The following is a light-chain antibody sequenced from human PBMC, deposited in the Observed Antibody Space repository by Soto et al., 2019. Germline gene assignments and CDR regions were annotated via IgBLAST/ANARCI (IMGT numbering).Light chain of an antibody. J-gene: IGKJ2*01. CDR1: QSIGYS. CDR3: QQYKNWYT. V-gene: IGKV3-15*01. Sequence: IVMTQSPATMSVSPGERVTLSCRASQSIGYSLAWYQQKPGQAHRLLIQRASHRATGIPVRFSGSGSGTEFTLTISSQQSEDFAVYYCQQYKNWYTFGQGKPLEIK. CDR2: RAS.